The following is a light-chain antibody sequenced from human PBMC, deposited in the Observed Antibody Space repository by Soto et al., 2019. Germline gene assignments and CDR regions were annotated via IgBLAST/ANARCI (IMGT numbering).Light chain of an antibody. V-gene: IGKV3-15*01. CDR3: QQSNNWPFT. CDR1: QSISSN. J-gene: IGKJ3*01. CDR2: GAS. Sequence: EIVMTQSPATLSVSPGERATLSCRASQSISSNLAWYQQKPGQAPRLLIYGASTRATGIPATFSGSGSGTEFTLTISSLQSEDLAVYYCQQSNNWPFTFGPGTKVDIK.